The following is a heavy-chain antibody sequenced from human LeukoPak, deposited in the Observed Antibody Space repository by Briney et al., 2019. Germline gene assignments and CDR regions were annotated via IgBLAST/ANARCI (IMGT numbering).Heavy chain of an antibody. J-gene: IGHJ4*02. V-gene: IGHV4-39*01. CDR3: ARTGGPRKLVPFDY. D-gene: IGHD6-13*01. CDR2: IYYSGST. CDR1: GGSISSSSYS. Sequence: SETLSLTCTVSGGSISSSSYSWGWIRQPPGKGLEWIGSIYYSGSTYYNPSLKSRVTISVDTSKNQFSLKLSSVTAADTAVYYCARTGGPRKLVPFDYWGQGTLVTVSS.